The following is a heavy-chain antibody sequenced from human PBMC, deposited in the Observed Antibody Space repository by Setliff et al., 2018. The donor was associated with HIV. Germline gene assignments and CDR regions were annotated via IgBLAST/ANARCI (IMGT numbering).Heavy chain of an antibody. J-gene: IGHJ6*02. CDR1: GYTFTSYY. D-gene: IGHD3-10*01. Sequence: ASVKVSCKASGYTFTSYYMHWVRQAPGQGLEWMGRINPNSGGTNYAQKFQGRVTMTRDTSISTAYMELRGLRSDGTAVYYCARNFGLSPSGKYYYYYGMDIWGQGTTVTVSS. V-gene: IGHV1-2*06. CDR3: ARNFGLSPSGKYYYYYGMDI. CDR2: INPNSGGT.